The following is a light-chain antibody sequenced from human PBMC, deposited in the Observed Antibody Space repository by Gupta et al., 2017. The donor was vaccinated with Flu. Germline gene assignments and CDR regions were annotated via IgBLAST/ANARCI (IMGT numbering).Light chain of an antibody. Sequence: DIVMTHTPLSLSVTPGQPASISCKSSQSLLHSDGKTYLYWFLQKSGQPPQFLIDEVSNRFAGVPDRVSGSGSGTEFTLKITRAEAEDVGVYYCRQRRQVPLITFGQGTRLEIK. V-gene: IGKV2D-29*01. J-gene: IGKJ5*01. CDR3: RQRRQVPLIT. CDR1: QSLLHSDGKTY. CDR2: EVS.